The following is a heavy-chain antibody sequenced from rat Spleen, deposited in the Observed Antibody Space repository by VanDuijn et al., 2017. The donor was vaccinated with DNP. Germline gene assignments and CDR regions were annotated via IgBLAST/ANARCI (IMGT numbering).Heavy chain of an antibody. CDR2: LGYAGTNT. Sequence: EVQLVESGGGLVQPGRSLKLSCAASGFTFSNYGIHWIRQGPTKGLEWVATLGYAGTNTYYRDSVKGRFTISKDHARNTLFLQVDSLRSEDTATYYCARHAYPGHSYFDYWGQGVMVTVSS. CDR1: GFTFSNYG. V-gene: IGHV5-29*01. J-gene: IGHJ2*01. CDR3: ARHAYPGHSYFDY. D-gene: IGHD1-4*01.